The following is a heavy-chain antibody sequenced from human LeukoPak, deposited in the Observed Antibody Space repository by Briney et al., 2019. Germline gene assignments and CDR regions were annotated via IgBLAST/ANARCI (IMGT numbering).Heavy chain of an antibody. V-gene: IGHV3-73*01. D-gene: IGHD3-3*01. J-gene: IGHJ4*02. Sequence: PGGSLRLSCAASGFTFSGSAMHWVRQASGKGLEWVGRIRSKANSYATAYAASVKGRFTISRDDSKNTAYLQMNGLKTEDTAVYYCISGYYDFWSGYYRLDYWGQGTLVTVSS. CDR2: IRSKANSYAT. CDR3: ISGYYDFWSGYYRLDY. CDR1: GFTFSGSA.